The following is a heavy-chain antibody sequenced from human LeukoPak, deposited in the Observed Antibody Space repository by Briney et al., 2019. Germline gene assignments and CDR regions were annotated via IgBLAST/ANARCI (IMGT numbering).Heavy chain of an antibody. CDR2: MNPNSGNT. V-gene: IGHV1-8*03. J-gene: IGHJ5*02. Sequence: ASVKVSCKASGYTFTSYDINWVRQATGQGLEWMGWMNPNSGNTGYAQKFQGRVTITRNTTISTDYMELSSLRSEDTAVYYCARGARAPRAAAGRPCWFDPWGQGTLVTVSS. CDR3: ARGARAPRAAAGRPCWFDP. CDR1: GYTFTSYD. D-gene: IGHD6-13*01.